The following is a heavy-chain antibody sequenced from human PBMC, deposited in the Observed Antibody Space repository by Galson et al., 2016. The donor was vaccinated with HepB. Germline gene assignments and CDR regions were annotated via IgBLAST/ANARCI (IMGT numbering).Heavy chain of an antibody. CDR3: ASGEKEGF. CDR2: ISGSGADT. D-gene: IGHD3-10*01. V-gene: IGHV3-23*01. CDR1: GFPLRSYA. Sequence: SLRLSCAASGFPLRSYAMSWVRQAPGKGLEWVSAISGSGADTYYADSVKGRFTIYRDNSKNSLYLQMNRLRAEDTAVYYCASGEKEGFWGQGTLVTVSS. J-gene: IGHJ4*02.